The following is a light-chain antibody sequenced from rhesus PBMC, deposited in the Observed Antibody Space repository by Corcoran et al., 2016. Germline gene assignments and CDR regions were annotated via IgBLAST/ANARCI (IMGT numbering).Light chain of an antibody. J-gene: IGKJ2*01. V-gene: IGKV1S8*01. CDR1: QNIYNN. CDR3: QHSYDYPYS. Sequence: DIQMTQSPSALSASVGDRVTISCRASQNIYNNLAWYQRKPGKAPKLLIYGASSLQPGIPSRFSGSGSWTYFTLPLSSLQPEDSAAYFCQHSYDYPYSFGQGTKVEIK. CDR2: GAS.